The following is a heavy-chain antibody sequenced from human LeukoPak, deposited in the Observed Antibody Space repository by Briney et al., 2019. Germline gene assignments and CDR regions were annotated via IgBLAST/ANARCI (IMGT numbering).Heavy chain of an antibody. J-gene: IGHJ5*02. V-gene: IGHV1-8*01. CDR1: GYTFTSYD. D-gene: IGHD2-15*01. CDR2: MNPNSGNT. CDR3: ARGLAYCSGGSCSWFDP. Sequence: ASVKVSCKASGYTFTSYDINWLRQATGQGLEWMGWMNPNSGNTGYAQKFQGRVTMTRNTSISTAYMELSSLRSEDTAVYYCARGLAYCSGGSCSWFDPWGQGTLVTVSS.